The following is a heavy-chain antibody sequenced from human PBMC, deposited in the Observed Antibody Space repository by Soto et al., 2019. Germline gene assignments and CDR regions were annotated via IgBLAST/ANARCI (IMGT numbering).Heavy chain of an antibody. D-gene: IGHD1-26*01. CDR3: ARDKDSGSYQDAFDI. CDR2: ISSSSSYT. CDR1: VFTFSDYY. Sequence: PGGSLRLSCAASVFTFSDYYMSWIRQAPGKGLEWVSYISSSSSYTNYADSVKGRFTISRDNAKNSLYLQMNSLRAEDTAVYYCARDKDSGSYQDAFDIWGQGTMVTVSS. V-gene: IGHV3-11*06. J-gene: IGHJ3*02.